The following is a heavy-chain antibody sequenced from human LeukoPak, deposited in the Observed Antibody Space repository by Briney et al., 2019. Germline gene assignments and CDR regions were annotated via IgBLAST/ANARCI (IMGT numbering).Heavy chain of an antibody. V-gene: IGHV3-74*01. D-gene: IGHD2/OR15-2a*01. CDR1: GLTFSSHW. Sequence: GGSLRLSCAASGLTFSSHWMHWVRQAPGKGLVWVSRITNDGSSTTYADSVKGRFTISRDNAKNMLYLQVNSLRAEDTAVYYCAKDANSMIPINWFDPWGQGTLVTVSS. CDR2: ITNDGSST. J-gene: IGHJ5*02. CDR3: AKDANSMIPINWFDP.